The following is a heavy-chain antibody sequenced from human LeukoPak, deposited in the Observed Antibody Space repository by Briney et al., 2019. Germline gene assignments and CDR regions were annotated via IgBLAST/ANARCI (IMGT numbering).Heavy chain of an antibody. V-gene: IGHV4-61*02. CDR3: ARDVVAAPGTWDY. J-gene: IGHJ4*02. Sequence: SQTLSLTCTVSGNSISSGDNYWSWIRQPAGKGLEWIGRIYTSGSTNYNPSLKSRVTMSVDTSKNQFSLKLSSVTAADTAVYYCARDVVAAPGTWDYWGQGTLVTVSS. CDR1: GNSISSGDNY. D-gene: IGHD6-13*01. CDR2: IYTSGST.